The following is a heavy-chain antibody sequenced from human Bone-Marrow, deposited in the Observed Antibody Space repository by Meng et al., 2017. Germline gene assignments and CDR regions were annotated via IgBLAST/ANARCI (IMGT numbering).Heavy chain of an antibody. CDR1: GFTFRNYA. J-gene: IGHJ4*02. CDR3: ARLENSAYNLGAVDS. D-gene: IGHD5-12*01. Sequence: GESLKISCAASGFTFRNYAMSWVRQAPGKGLEWVSYISSSGTTIYYADSVKGRFTISRDDAKNSLFLQMNSLRAEDTAIYYCARLENSAYNLGAVDSWGQGTL. CDR2: ISSSGTTI. V-gene: IGHV3-48*03.